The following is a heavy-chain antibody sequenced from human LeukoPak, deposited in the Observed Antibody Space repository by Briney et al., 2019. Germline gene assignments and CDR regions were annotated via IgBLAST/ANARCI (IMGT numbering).Heavy chain of an antibody. V-gene: IGHV3-7*01. Sequence: GGSLRLSCAASGFTFSTYWMGWVRQAPGKGLEWVANIKQDGSDKYYVDSVKGRFSISRDNARNSLYLQLNSLRAEDTAVNYCATVPAAISYFYYLHSWGQGTLVTVSS. J-gene: IGHJ4*02. CDR1: GFTFSTYW. CDR2: IKQDGSDK. CDR3: ATVPAAISYFYYLHS. D-gene: IGHD2-2*02.